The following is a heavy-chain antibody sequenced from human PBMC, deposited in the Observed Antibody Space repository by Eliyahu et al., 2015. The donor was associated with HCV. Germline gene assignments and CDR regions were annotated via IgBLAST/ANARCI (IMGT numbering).Heavy chain of an antibody. D-gene: IGHD6-19*01. V-gene: IGHV5-51*01. J-gene: IGHJ5*02. CDR3: ARHKEAYSSGWYHEGGWFDP. Sequence: EVQLVQSGAEVKKPGESLKISCKGSGYSFTSYWIGWVAQXPGKGLXWMGXIYPGDSXTXYSPSFQGQVTISADKSISTAYLQWSSLKASDTAMYYCARHKEAYSSGWYHEGGWFDPWGQGTLVTVSS. CDR2: IYPGDSXT. CDR1: GYSFTSYW.